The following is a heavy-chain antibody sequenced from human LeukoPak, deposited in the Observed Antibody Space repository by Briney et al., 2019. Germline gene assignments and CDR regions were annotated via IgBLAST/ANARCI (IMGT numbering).Heavy chain of an antibody. CDR3: ASSGEPKAFDI. V-gene: IGHV1-69*13. Sequence: ASVKVSCKASGYTFTSYDFNWVRQAPGQGLEWMGGIIPIFGTANYAQKFQGRVTITADESTSTAYMELSSLRSEDTAVYYCASSGEPKAFDIWGQGTMVTVSS. J-gene: IGHJ3*02. CDR2: IIPIFGTA. D-gene: IGHD1-14*01. CDR1: GYTFTSYD.